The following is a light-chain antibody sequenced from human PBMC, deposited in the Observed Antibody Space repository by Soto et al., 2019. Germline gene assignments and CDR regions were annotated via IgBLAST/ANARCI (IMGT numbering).Light chain of an antibody. CDR1: QSINSN. CDR2: GAS. CDR3: QQYNNWLWT. Sequence: EIVMTQSPATLSVSPGERATLSCRASQSINSNLVWYQQKPGQAPRLLIYGASTRATGIPARFSGSGSGTEFTLTISSHQSEDFAVYYCQQYNNWLWTFGQGTKVEIK. J-gene: IGKJ1*01. V-gene: IGKV3-15*01.